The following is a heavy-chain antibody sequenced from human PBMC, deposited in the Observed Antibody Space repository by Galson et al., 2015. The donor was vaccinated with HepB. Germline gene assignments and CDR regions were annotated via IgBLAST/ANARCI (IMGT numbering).Heavy chain of an antibody. CDR2: IYPGDSDT. CDR1: GYTLTRYW. D-gene: IGHD3-22*01. Sequence: QSGAEVKKPGESLKVSCEGSGYTLTRYWIAWVRQMPGKGLEWMGIIYPGDSDTRYSPSFQGQVTISADKSISIAYLQWSSLQASDPATYYCARGHYDGSGFYFDYWGQGTLLTVSS. J-gene: IGHJ4*02. V-gene: IGHV5-51*03. CDR3: ARGHYDGSGFYFDY.